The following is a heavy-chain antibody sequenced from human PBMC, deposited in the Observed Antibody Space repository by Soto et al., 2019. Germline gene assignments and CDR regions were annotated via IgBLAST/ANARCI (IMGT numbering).Heavy chain of an antibody. CDR2: ITDNGVST. CDR3: AKERATTNAFDN. D-gene: IGHD1-26*01. J-gene: IGHJ4*02. CDR1: GFTFSRDG. Sequence: PGGSLRLSCAASGFTFSRDGMSWVRQAPGKGLEWVSLITDNGVSTYYADSVKGRFTISRDNTKNTLFLQMNSLRAEDTAVYYCAKERATTNAFDNWGQGALVTVSS. V-gene: IGHV3-23*01.